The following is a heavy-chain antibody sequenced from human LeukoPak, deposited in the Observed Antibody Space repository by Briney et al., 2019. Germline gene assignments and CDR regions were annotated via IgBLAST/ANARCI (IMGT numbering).Heavy chain of an antibody. CDR2: IYYSGST. Sequence: SETLSLTCAVYGGSFSSYYWSWIRQPPGKGLEWIGYIYYSGSTNYNPSLKSRVTISVDTSKNQFSLKLSSVTAADTAVYYCARGSGNWNGPTDFDYWGPGTLVTVSS. J-gene: IGHJ4*02. CDR3: ARGSGNWNGPTDFDY. V-gene: IGHV4-59*01. D-gene: IGHD1-1*01. CDR1: GGSFSSYY.